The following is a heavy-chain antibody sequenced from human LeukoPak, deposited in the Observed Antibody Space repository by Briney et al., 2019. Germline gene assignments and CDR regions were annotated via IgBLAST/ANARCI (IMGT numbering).Heavy chain of an antibody. Sequence: PGGSLRLSCVASGFTVSSNYMSWVRQAPGKGLEWVSAISGSGGSTYYADSVKGRFTISRDNSKNTLYLQMNSLRAEDTAVYYCAKEHMVTMVRGVVYYFDYWGQGTLVTVSS. D-gene: IGHD3-10*01. V-gene: IGHV3-23*01. J-gene: IGHJ4*02. CDR1: GFTVSSNY. CDR3: AKEHMVTMVRGVVYYFDY. CDR2: ISGSGGST.